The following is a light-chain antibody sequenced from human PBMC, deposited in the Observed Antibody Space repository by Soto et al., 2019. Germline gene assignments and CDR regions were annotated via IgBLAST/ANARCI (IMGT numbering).Light chain of an antibody. CDR2: AAS. V-gene: IGKV1-39*01. CDR3: QQSYSLPYT. Sequence: DIQMTQSPSSLSASVGDRVTITCRASRNISTYLNWYQQKPGQAPKLLIYAASNLQSGVPSRFSGRGSGTYSTLTISSLQPEDFATYSCQQSYSLPYTFGQGTKVEI. CDR1: RNISTY. J-gene: IGKJ2*01.